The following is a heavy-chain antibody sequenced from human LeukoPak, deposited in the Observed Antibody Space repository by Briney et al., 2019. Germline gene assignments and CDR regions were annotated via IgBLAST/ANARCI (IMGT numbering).Heavy chain of an antibody. CDR1: GGTFSSYA. Sequence: SVKVSCKASGGTFSSYAISWVRQAPGQGLEWMGGIIPIFGTANYAQKFQGRVTITADESTSTAYMELSSLRSEDTAVYNCARARLSGYYPSNTYYFDYWGQGTLVTVSS. V-gene: IGHV1-69*13. J-gene: IGHJ4*02. CDR2: IIPIFGTA. CDR3: ARARLSGYYPSNTYYFDY. D-gene: IGHD3-22*01.